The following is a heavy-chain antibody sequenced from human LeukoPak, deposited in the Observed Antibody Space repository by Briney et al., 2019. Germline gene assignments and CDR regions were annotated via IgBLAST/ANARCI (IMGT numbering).Heavy chain of an antibody. J-gene: IGHJ4*02. CDR1: GASISDYY. Sequence: PSETLSLTCTVSGASISDYYWSWIRQPPGKGLEWIGHTYNSESANYTPSLKSRVTISVDTSKSQFSLRLSSVTAADTAVYYCARMGAIAGASANPDHWGQGTLVTVSS. CDR3: ARMGAIAGASANPDH. D-gene: IGHD4/OR15-4a*01. V-gene: IGHV4-59*01. CDR2: TYNSESA.